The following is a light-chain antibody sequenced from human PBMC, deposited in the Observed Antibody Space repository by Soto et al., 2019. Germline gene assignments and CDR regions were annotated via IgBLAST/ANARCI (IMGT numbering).Light chain of an antibody. V-gene: IGKV3-20*01. Sequence: EIVLTQSPGTLSLSPGERATLSCRASQSVSSSYLAWYQQKPGQAPRLLIYGASSRATGIPDRFSGSGSGTDVTLTISRLEPGDFAVYYCQQYGSSPRTFGQGTKVEIK. CDR3: QQYGSSPRT. CDR1: QSVSSSY. CDR2: GAS. J-gene: IGKJ1*01.